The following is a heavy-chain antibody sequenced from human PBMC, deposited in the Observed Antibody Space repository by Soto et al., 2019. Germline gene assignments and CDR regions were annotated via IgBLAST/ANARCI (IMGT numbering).Heavy chain of an antibody. V-gene: IGHV3-21*01. J-gene: IGHJ6*02. CDR1: GLTFRTYT. Sequence: GGSLRLSCISSGLTFRTYTMNWVRQAPGKGLEWVSGIRGFSPYTFYAESVKGRFTISRDNAKNSLYLQMNSLRAEDTAVYYCARDRGYDAHDYYYNAMDVWGQGTTVTVSS. D-gene: IGHD3-10*01. CDR2: IRGFSPYT. CDR3: ARDRGYDAHDYYYNAMDV.